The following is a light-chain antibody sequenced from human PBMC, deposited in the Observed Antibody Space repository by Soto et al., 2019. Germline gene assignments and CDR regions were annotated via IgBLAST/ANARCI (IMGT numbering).Light chain of an antibody. CDR3: QSYDSSNQV. CDR1: SGSIASNY. Sequence: NFMLTQPHSVSESPGRTVTSSCTRSSGSIASNYVQWYHQRPGNAPTTVIYEDNQRPSGVPDRFSGSIDSSSNSASLTISGLETEDEADYYCQSYDSSNQVFGTGTKVTVL. J-gene: IGLJ1*01. CDR2: EDN. V-gene: IGLV6-57*04.